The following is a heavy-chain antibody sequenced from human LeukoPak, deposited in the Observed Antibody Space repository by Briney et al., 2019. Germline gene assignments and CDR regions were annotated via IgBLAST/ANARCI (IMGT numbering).Heavy chain of an antibody. CDR1: GGSISRYH. CDR3: ARVGFYARAFDI. J-gene: IGHJ3*02. Sequence: SETLSLTCTVSGGSISRYHWSWIRQPPGKGLEWIGYIYYSGSTNYNPSLKSRVIISVDTSKNQFSLKLTSVTAADTGVYYCARVGFYARAFDIWGQGTMITVSS. D-gene: IGHD2/OR15-2a*01. V-gene: IGHV4-59*01. CDR2: IYYSGST.